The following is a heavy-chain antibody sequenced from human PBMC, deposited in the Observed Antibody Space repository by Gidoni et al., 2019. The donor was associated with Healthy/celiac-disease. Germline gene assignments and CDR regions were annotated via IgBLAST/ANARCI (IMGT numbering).Heavy chain of an antibody. CDR1: GGSISSSSYY. J-gene: IGHJ4*02. Sequence: QLQLQESGPGLVKPSETLSLTCTVSGGSISSSSYYWGWIRQPPGKGLEWIGSLYYSGSTYYNPSLKSRVTISVDTSKNQFSLKLSSVTAADTAVYYCARSYSSSWYLVYFDYWGQGTLVTVSS. CDR2: LYYSGST. V-gene: IGHV4-39*01. D-gene: IGHD6-13*01. CDR3: ARSYSSSWYLVYFDY.